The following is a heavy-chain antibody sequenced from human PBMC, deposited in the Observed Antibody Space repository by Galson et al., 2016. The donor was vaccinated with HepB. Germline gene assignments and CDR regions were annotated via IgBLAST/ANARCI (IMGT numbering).Heavy chain of an antibody. J-gene: IGHJ6*02. CDR2: ISYAGSDK. Sequence: SLRLSCAASGFTFSSYAMHWVRQAPGKGLEWVAVISYAGSDKYYADSVKGRFTISRGNSRTTLYLQMNSLRAEDTAIYLCARFKGWDPPYYFSYGLDVWGQGTTVTVSS. V-gene: IGHV3-30*04. CDR3: ARFKGWDPPYYFSYGLDV. CDR1: GFTFSSYA. D-gene: IGHD1-26*01.